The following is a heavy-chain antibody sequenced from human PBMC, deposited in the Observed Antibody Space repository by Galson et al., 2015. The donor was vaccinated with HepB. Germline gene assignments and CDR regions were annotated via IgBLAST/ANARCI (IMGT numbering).Heavy chain of an antibody. CDR2: IYSGGTT. Sequence: SLRLSCAASGFTVSTNYMSWVRQAPGKGLEWVSVIYSGGTTYYADFVKGRFTSSTDNSKKTLYLQMNSLRAEDTAVYYCAREPSKGRIYYYDISGENNDAFDIWGQGTMVTVSS. CDR1: GFTVSTNY. D-gene: IGHD3-22*01. CDR3: AREPSKGRIYYYDISGENNDAFDI. V-gene: IGHV3-66*02. J-gene: IGHJ3*02.